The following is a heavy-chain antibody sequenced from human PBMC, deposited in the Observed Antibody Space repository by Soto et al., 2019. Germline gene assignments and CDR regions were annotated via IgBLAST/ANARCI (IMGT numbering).Heavy chain of an antibody. J-gene: IGHJ5*02. D-gene: IGHD2-15*01. Sequence: GASVKVSCKASGYTFTSYDINWVRQATGQGLEWMGWMNPNSGNTGYAQKFQGRVTMTRNTSISTAYMELSSLRSEDTAVYYCARGLRRRYCNGGSFYSVNWFDPWGQGTLVTVSS. CDR1: GYTFTSYD. V-gene: IGHV1-8*01. CDR2: MNPNSGNT. CDR3: ARGLRRRYCNGGSFYSVNWFDP.